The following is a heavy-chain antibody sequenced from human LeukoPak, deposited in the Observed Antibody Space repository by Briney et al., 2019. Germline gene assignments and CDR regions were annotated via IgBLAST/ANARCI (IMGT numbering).Heavy chain of an antibody. CDR3: ARVGYSGYAYFDY. V-gene: IGHV1-2*02. J-gene: IGHJ4*02. Sequence: ASVKVSCKASGYTFTGYYMHWVRQAPGQGLEWMGWINPNSGGTNYAQKFQGRVTMTRDTSISTAYMELSRLRSDDTAVYYCARVGYSGYAYFDYRGQGTLVTVSS. CDR1: GYTFTGYY. CDR2: INPNSGGT. D-gene: IGHD5-12*01.